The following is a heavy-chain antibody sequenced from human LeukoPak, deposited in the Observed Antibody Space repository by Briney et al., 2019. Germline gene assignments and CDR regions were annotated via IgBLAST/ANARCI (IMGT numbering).Heavy chain of an antibody. CDR1: GYTFTGYY. Sequence: ASVKVSCKASGYTFTGYYMHWVRQAPGQGPEWMGWINPNSGGTNYAQKFQGWVTMTRDTSISTAYMELSRLRSDDTAVYYCARGGYNWNNTPQYGMDVWGQGTTVTVSS. J-gene: IGHJ6*02. V-gene: IGHV1-2*04. CDR3: ARGGYNWNNTPQYGMDV. CDR2: INPNSGGT. D-gene: IGHD1/OR15-1a*01.